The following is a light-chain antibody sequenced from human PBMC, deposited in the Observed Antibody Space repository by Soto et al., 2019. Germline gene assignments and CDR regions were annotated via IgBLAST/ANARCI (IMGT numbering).Light chain of an antibody. CDR1: SSDVGNYNF. CDR3: CSHAGSSTHYV. J-gene: IGLJ1*01. CDR2: EVN. V-gene: IGLV2-23*02. Sequence: QSALTQPASVSGSPGQSITISCTGTSSDVGNYNFVSWYQEHPGKAPKLIIYEVNKRPSGASNRFSGSKSDSTASLTISGLQAEDEADYYCCSHAGSSTHYVFGSGTKLTVL.